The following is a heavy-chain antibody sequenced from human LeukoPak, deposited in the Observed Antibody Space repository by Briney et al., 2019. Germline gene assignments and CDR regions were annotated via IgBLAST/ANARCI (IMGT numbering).Heavy chain of an antibody. J-gene: IGHJ5*02. V-gene: IGHV1-18*01. D-gene: IGHD2-21*02. CDR2: ISAYNGNT. CDR1: GYTFTSYG. Sequence: GASVKVSCKASGYTFTSYGISWVRQAPGQGLEWMGWISAYNGNTNYAQKLQGRVTMTTDTSTSTAYMEPRSLRSDDTAVYYCARVDFLAYCGGDCPLGFDPWGQGTLVTVSS. CDR3: ARVDFLAYCGGDCPLGFDP.